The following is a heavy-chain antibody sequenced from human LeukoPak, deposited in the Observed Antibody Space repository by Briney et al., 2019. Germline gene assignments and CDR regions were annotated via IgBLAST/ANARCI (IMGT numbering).Heavy chain of an antibody. Sequence: SETLSRTCTVSGGSISSGDYYWSWIRQPPGKGLEWIGYIYYSGSTYYNPSLKSRVTISVDTSKNQFSLNLTSATAADTAICYSARDFSSPSCIGYWGQGTLVTVSS. D-gene: IGHD2-2*01. CDR3: ARDFSSPSCIGY. CDR2: IYYSGST. V-gene: IGHV4-30-4*08. J-gene: IGHJ4*02. CDR1: GGSISSGDYY.